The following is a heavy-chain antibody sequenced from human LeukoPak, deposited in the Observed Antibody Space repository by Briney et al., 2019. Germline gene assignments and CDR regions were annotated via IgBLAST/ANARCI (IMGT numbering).Heavy chain of an antibody. J-gene: IGHJ5*02. V-gene: IGHV3-7*01. CDR1: GFTFNMFW. Sequence: GGSLRLSCKASGFTFNMFWMGWVRQAPGKGLEWVSNTNQDGSVKFYVDSVRDRFAVSRDNAQNTVYLQMNSLRAEDTAVYYCARVLSGSWDWFDPWGQGTLVTVSS. CDR2: TNQDGSVK. CDR3: ARVLSGSWDWFDP. D-gene: IGHD3-22*01.